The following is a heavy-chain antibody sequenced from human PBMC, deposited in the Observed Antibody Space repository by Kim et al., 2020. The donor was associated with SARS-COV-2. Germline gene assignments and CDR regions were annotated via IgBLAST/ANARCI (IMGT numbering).Heavy chain of an antibody. CDR2: ISYDGSNK. D-gene: IGHD3-3*01. CDR1: GFTFSSYG. J-gene: IGHJ6*01. Sequence: GGSLRLSCAASGFTFSSYGMHWVRQAPGKGLEWVAVISYDGSNKYYADSVKGRFTISRDNSKNTLYLQMNSLRAEDTAVYYCAKDHVLLRYYDFLSGYYSSDYYYYGMDVWGQGTTVTVSS. V-gene: IGHV3-30*18. CDR3: AKDHVLLRYYDFLSGYYSSDYYYYGMDV.